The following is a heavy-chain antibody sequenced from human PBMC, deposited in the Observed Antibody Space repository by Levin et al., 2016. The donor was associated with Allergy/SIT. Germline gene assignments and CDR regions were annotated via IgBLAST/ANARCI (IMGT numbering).Heavy chain of an antibody. V-gene: IGHV4-4*02. CDR1: GGSISSSNW. J-gene: IGHJ4*02. Sequence: SETLSLTCAVSGGSISSSNWWSWVRQPPGKGLEWIGEIYHSGRSDYSPSLKSRVTISVDKSKNQFSLKLSSVTAADTAVYYCARVSRYNWNPMGYFDYWGQGTLVTVSS. CDR3: ARVSRYNWNPMGYFDY. D-gene: IGHD1-20*01. CDR2: IYHSGRS.